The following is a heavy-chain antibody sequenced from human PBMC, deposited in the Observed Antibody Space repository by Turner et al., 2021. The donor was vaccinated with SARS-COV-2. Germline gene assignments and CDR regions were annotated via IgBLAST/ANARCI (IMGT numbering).Heavy chain of an antibody. V-gene: IGHV4-39*01. J-gene: IGHJ4*02. CDR2: ISYTGRT. CDR3: ARQGGVDY. CDR1: GGSISTTNHY. Sequence: QLQLQESGPGLVKPSETLSLTCAVSGGSISTTNHYWGWIRQPPGKGLEWSGSISYTGRTFYTPSLKSRFTLSMDTSKNHFSLKVTSVTAADTAVYYCARQGGVDYWGQGTLVTVSS.